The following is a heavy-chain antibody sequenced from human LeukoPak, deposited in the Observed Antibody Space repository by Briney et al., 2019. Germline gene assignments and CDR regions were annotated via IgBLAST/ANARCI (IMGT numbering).Heavy chain of an antibody. Sequence: SETLSLTCTVSGGSISSSSYYWGWIRQPPGKGLEWIGSIYYSGSTYYNPSLKSRVTISVDTSKNQFSLKLSSVTAADTAVYYCARGRPLRYFDWSDAFDIWGQGTMVTVSS. V-gene: IGHV4-39*07. D-gene: IGHD3-9*01. CDR3: ARGRPLRYFDWSDAFDI. CDR1: GGSISSSSYY. J-gene: IGHJ3*02. CDR2: IYYSGST.